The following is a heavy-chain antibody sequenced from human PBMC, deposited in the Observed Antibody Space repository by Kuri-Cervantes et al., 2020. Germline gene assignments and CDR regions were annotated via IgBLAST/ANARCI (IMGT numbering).Heavy chain of an antibody. CDR1: GFTFDDYG. D-gene: IGHD2-21*01. J-gene: IGHJ2*01. CDR2: INWNGDTT. CDR3: ASVSVIYWYFDL. V-gene: IGHV3-20*04. Sequence: GESLKISCAASGFTFDDYGMNWVRQVPGKGLEWVSGINWNGDTTRYADSVKGRFTISRDNAKNSLYLQMNSLRPEDTAVYYCASVSVIYWYFDLWGRGTLVTVSS.